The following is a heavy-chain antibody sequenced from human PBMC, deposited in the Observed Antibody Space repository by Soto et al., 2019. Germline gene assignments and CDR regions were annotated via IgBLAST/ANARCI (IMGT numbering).Heavy chain of an antibody. Sequence: SETLSLTCTVSGGSISSYYWSWIRQPPGKGLEWIGYIYYSGSTNYNPSLKSRVTISVDTSKNQFSLKLSSVTAADTAVYYCAAQYYDSSGYYFDYWGQGTLVTVSS. J-gene: IGHJ4*02. V-gene: IGHV4-59*12. D-gene: IGHD3-22*01. CDR2: IYYSGST. CDR1: GGSISSYY. CDR3: AAQYYDSSGYYFDY.